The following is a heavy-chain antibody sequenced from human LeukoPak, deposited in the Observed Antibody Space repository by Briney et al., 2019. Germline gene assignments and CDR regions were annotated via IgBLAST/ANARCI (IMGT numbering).Heavy chain of an antibody. CDR1: GYTFTSYG. V-gene: IGHV1-18*01. Sequence: VASVKVSCKASGYTFTSYGISWVRQAPGQGLEWMGWISAYNGNANYAQKLQGRVTMTTDTSTSTAYMELRSLRSDDTAVYYCARDQWEYYYDSSAHYGMDVWGKGTTVTVSS. CDR2: ISAYNGNA. CDR3: ARDQWEYYYDSSAHYGMDV. J-gene: IGHJ6*04. D-gene: IGHD3-22*01.